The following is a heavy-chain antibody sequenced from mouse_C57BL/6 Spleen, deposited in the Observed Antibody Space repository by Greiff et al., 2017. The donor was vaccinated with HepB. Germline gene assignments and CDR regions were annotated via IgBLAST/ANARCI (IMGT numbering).Heavy chain of an antibody. CDR1: GYAFSSSW. Sequence: VQLQQSGPELVKPGASVKISCKASGYAFSSSWMNWVKQRPGKGLEWIGRIYPGDGDTNYNGKFKGKATLTADKSSSTAYMQLSSLTSEDSAVYCCAREGAMVKGFAYWGQGTLVTVSA. D-gene: IGHD2-2*01. J-gene: IGHJ3*01. CDR2: IYPGDGDT. CDR3: AREGAMVKGFAY. V-gene: IGHV1-82*01.